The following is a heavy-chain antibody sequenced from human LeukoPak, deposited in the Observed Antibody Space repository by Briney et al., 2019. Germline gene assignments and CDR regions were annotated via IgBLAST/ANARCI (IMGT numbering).Heavy chain of an antibody. V-gene: IGHV1-2*02. CDR2: INPNSGGT. D-gene: IGHD2-2*01. CDR1: GYTFTGYY. Sequence: ASVTVSCKASGYTFTGYYMHWVRQAPGQGLEWMGWINPNSGGTNYAQKFQGRVTMTRDTSISTAYMELSRLRSDDTAVYYCARSCSSTSCPFDYWGQGTLVTVSS. CDR3: ARSCSSTSCPFDY. J-gene: IGHJ4*02.